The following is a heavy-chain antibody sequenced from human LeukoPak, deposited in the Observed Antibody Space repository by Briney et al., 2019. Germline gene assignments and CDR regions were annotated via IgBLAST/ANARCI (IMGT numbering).Heavy chain of an antibody. J-gene: IGHJ5*02. CDR1: GGSISSSSYY. V-gene: IGHV4-39*01. D-gene: IGHD2-15*01. CDR3: ARSDIVVVVAATEVRWFDP. CDR2: IYYSGST. Sequence: SETLSLTCAVSGGSISSSSYYWGWIRQPPGTGLEWIGSIYYSGSTYYNPPLKSRVTISVDTSKNQFSLKLSSVTAADTAVYYCARSDIVVVVAATEVRWFDPWGQGTLVTVSS.